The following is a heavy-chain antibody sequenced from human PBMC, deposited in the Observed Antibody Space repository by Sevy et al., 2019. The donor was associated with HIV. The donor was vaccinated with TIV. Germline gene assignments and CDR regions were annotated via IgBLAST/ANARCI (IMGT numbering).Heavy chain of an antibody. V-gene: IGHV4-59*01. CDR1: DGSISSYY. CDR2: IYYSGTT. D-gene: IGHD1-1*01. J-gene: IGHJ6*02. Sequence: SETLSLTCTVPDGSISSYYWSWIRQPPGKGLEWIGYIYYSGTTNYNPSLKSRVTISKDTSKNQFYLRLSSVTAADTAVYYCERGNQEYYYGMDVWGQGTTVTVSS. CDR3: ERGNQEYYYGMDV.